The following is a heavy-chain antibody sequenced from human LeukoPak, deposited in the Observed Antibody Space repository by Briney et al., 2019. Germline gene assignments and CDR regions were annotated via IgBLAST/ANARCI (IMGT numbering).Heavy chain of an antibody. CDR1: GFTFSSYW. Sequence: PGGSLRLSCAASGFTFSSYWMSWVRQAPGKGLEWVANIKQDGSEKYYVDSVKGRFTISRDNAENSLYLQMNSLRAEDTAVYCCARDRRGWSYYFDYWGQGTLVTVSS. J-gene: IGHJ4*02. CDR3: ARDRRGWSYYFDY. CDR2: IKQDGSEK. V-gene: IGHV3-7*04. D-gene: IGHD6-19*01.